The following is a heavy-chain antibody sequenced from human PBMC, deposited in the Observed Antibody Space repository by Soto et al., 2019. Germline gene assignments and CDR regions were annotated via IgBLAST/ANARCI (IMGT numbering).Heavy chain of an antibody. Sequence: GASVKVSCKASGFTFTSSAVQWVRQARGQRLEWIGWIVVGSGNTNYAQKFQERVTITRDMSTSTAYMELSSLRSEDTAVYYCAAGVDSSGYYYAGAPYYYYGMDVWGQGTTVTVSS. J-gene: IGHJ6*02. CDR1: GFTFTSSA. V-gene: IGHV1-58*01. CDR2: IVVGSGNT. D-gene: IGHD3-22*01. CDR3: AAGVDSSGYYYAGAPYYYYGMDV.